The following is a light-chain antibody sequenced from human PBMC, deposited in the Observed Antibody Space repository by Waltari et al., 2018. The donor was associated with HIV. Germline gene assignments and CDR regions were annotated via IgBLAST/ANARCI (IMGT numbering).Light chain of an antibody. CDR1: DKNVGHEG. Sequence: AGLTQPSSVSTGLQQTVTLTCTGNDKNVGHEGAGWLLRHEGHPPEVLSYRGGARPAGISHKYFASRSGNTASLTITGLQVDDEAVYYCSAWDSSLSEWVFGGGTKLTVL. J-gene: IGLJ3*02. V-gene: IGLV10-54*01. CDR3: SAWDSSLSEWV. CDR2: RGG.